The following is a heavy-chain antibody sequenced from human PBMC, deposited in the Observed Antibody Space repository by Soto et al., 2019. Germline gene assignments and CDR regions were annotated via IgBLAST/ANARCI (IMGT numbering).Heavy chain of an antibody. CDR1: GYTFTSYG. D-gene: IGHD6-19*01. CDR3: ARQPVAGTAFFDY. Sequence: QVQLVQSGAEVKKPGASVKVSCKASGYTFTSYGISWVRPAPGQGLERMGWISAYNGNTNYAQKLQGRVTMTTDTSAITGYRELRSLRSDDTAVYYCARQPVAGTAFFDYWGQGTLVTVSS. V-gene: IGHV1-18*01. CDR2: ISAYNGNT. J-gene: IGHJ4*02.